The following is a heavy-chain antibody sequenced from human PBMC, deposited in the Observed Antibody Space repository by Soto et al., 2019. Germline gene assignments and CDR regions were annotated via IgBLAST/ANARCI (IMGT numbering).Heavy chain of an antibody. CDR2: ISSSSNYI. Sequence: EVQLVESGGGLVKPGGSLRLSCAASGFTFSTYTMNWVRQAPGKGLEWVSSISSSSNYIYYADSVKGRFTISRDNAKNSLYLQMNSLRAEDTAVYYCASPPVRDFDIWGQGTMVTVSS. J-gene: IGHJ3*02. V-gene: IGHV3-21*01. CDR3: ASPPVRDFDI. CDR1: GFTFSTYT.